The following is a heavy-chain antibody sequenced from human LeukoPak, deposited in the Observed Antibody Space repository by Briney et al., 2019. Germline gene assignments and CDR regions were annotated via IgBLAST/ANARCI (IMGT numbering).Heavy chain of an antibody. D-gene: IGHD3-22*01. CDR1: GYRFRSYW. CDR3: ASQAPQGSSNRYSYEYYIDV. CDR2: IYPGESEA. Sequence: PGESLKISCKGSGYRFRSYWIGWVRQKPGKGLEWMGIIYPGESEARYSPSFEGQVTISADKSITTAYLQWSSLKASDTAMYYCASQAPQGSSNRYSYEYYIDVWGKGTTVTVS. V-gene: IGHV5-51*01. J-gene: IGHJ6*03.